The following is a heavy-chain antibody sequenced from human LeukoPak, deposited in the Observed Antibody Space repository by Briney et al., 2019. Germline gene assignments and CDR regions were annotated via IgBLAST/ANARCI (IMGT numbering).Heavy chain of an antibody. V-gene: IGHV1-18*01. CDR2: ISAYNGNT. Sequence: ASVKVSCKASGYTFTSYGISWVRQAPGQGLEWMGWISAYNGNTNYAQKLQGRVTMTTDTSTSTAYMELRSLRSDDTAVYYCARDQYYYDSSGYNWFDPWGQGTLVTVSS. CDR3: ARDQYYYDSSGYNWFDP. D-gene: IGHD3-22*01. J-gene: IGHJ5*02. CDR1: GYTFTSYG.